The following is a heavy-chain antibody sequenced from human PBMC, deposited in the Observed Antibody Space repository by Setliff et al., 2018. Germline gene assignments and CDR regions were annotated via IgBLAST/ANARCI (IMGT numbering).Heavy chain of an antibody. V-gene: IGHV3-23*01. J-gene: IGHJ6*03. D-gene: IGHD3-10*01. Sequence: GGSLRLSCVASGFTFSSYAMNWVRQAPGKGLEWVSGITGSGAGTYYADSVKGRFTISRDNSKSTLYLQMNSLRAEDTAVYYCAKGRGTVYYYMDVWGKGTTVTVSS. CDR2: ITGSGAGT. CDR3: AKGRGTVYYYMDV. CDR1: GFTFSSYA.